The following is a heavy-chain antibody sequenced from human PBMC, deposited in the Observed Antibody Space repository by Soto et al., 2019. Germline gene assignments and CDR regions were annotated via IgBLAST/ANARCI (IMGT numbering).Heavy chain of an antibody. CDR3: AKVRREGGYCSGGSCYGEAYYYYGMDV. V-gene: IGHV3-30*18. D-gene: IGHD2-15*01. Sequence: PGGSLRLSCAASGFTFSSYGMHWVRQAPGKGLAWVAVISYDGSNKYYADSVKGRSTISRDNSKNTLYLQMNSLRAEDTAVYYCAKVRREGGYCSGGSCYGEAYYYYGMDVWGQGTTVTVSS. J-gene: IGHJ6*02. CDR2: ISYDGSNK. CDR1: GFTFSSYG.